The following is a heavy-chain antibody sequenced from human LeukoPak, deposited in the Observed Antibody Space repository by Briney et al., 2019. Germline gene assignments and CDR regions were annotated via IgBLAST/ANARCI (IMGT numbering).Heavy chain of an antibody. V-gene: IGHV4-38-2*01. CDR2: IRPDGHT. Sequence: GSLRLSCAASGFTFSSYAMSWVRQPPGKGLEWMASIRPDGHTYTNSSLRNQLTISADMSRNEFSLKLNSLTAADTAVYYCARQVATKGEWAFDVWGQGTVVTVSS. CDR3: ARQVATKGEWAFDV. J-gene: IGHJ3*01. D-gene: IGHD5-12*01. CDR1: GFTFSSYA.